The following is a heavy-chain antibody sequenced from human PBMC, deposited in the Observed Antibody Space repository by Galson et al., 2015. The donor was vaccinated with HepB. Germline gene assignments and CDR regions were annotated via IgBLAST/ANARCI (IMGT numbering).Heavy chain of an antibody. CDR2: ISSNGGST. J-gene: IGHJ3*02. D-gene: IGHD2-15*01. V-gene: IGHV3-64*01. CDR3: ARWSIGPKAFDI. Sequence: SLRLSCAASGLTFSNYAMNWVRQAPGKGLEYVSAISSNGGSTYYANSVKGRFTISRDNSKNTLYLQMGSLRAENMAVYYCARWSIGPKAFDIWGQGTMVTVSS. CDR1: GLTFSNYA.